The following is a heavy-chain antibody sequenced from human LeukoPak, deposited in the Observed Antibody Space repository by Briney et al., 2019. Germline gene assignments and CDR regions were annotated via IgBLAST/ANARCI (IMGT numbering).Heavy chain of an antibody. Sequence: GGSLRLSCAASGFTFSSYSMNWVRQAPGKGLEWVSSISSSSSYIYYADSVKGRFTISRDNAKNSLYLRMNSLRAEDTAVYYCARVAYCGGDCYLAAFDIWGQGTMVTVSS. CDR3: ARVAYCGGDCYLAAFDI. D-gene: IGHD2-21*01. CDR1: GFTFSSYS. V-gene: IGHV3-21*01. J-gene: IGHJ3*02. CDR2: ISSSSSYI.